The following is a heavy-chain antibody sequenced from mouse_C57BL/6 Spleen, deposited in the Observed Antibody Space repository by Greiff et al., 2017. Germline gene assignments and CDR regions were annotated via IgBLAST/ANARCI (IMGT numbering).Heavy chain of an antibody. Sequence: QVQLQQPGAELVRPGSSVKLSCKASGYTFTSYWMHWVKQRTIQGLEWIGNIDPSDSETHYNQKFKDKATLTVDKSSSKADMQHSSLTSEDSAVYYCARGVTYYGSREGFGYWGEGALVTVSA. J-gene: IGHJ3*01. CDR2: IDPSDSET. CDR3: ARGVTYYGSREGFGY. V-gene: IGHV1-52*01. CDR1: GYTFTSYW. D-gene: IGHD1-1*01.